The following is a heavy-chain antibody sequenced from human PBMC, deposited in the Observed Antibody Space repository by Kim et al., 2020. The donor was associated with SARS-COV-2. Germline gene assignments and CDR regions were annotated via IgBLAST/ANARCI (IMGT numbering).Heavy chain of an antibody. J-gene: IGHJ4*02. CDR2: IYYSGST. V-gene: IGHV4-59*13. CDR1: GGSISSYY. CDR3: ARDPGYCSSTSCYSSGWEG. D-gene: IGHD2-2*02. Sequence: SETLSLTCTVSGGSISSYYWSWIRQPPGKGLEWIGYIYYSGSTNYNPSLKSRVTISVDTSKNQFSLKLSSVTAADTAVYYCARDPGYCSSTSCYSSGWEGWGQGTLVTVSS.